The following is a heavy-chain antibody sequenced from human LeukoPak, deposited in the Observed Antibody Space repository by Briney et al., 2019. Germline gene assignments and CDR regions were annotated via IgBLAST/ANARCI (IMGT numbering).Heavy chain of an antibody. J-gene: IGHJ4*02. Sequence: PSETLSLTCAVYGGSFSDYYWSWIRQPPGKGLEWIGEINHSGDTKYNPSLKSRVTISVDTSKNQFSLKVSSVTAADTAVYYCARHYVEMATMNGIDYWGQGTLVTVSS. V-gene: IGHV4-34*01. CDR2: INHSGDT. D-gene: IGHD5-24*01. CDR3: ARHYVEMATMNGIDY. CDR1: GGSFSDYY.